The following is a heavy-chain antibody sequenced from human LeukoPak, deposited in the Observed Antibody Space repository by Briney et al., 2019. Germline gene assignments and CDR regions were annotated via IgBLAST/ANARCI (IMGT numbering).Heavy chain of an antibody. CDR2: TYHRSKWYN. CDR1: GDSVSSNSAA. Sequence: SQTLSLTCAISGDSVSSNSAAWNWIRQSPSRGLEWLGRTYHRSKWYNDYAVSVKSRITINPDTSKNQFSLQLNSVTPEDTAVYYCARDQAYCSGGSCYSGFDYWGQGTLVTVSS. V-gene: IGHV6-1*01. D-gene: IGHD2-15*01. J-gene: IGHJ4*02. CDR3: ARDQAYCSGGSCYSGFDY.